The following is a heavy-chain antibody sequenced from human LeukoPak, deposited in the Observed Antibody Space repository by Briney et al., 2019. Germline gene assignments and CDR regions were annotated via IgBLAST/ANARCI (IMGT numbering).Heavy chain of an antibody. V-gene: IGHV3-30*02. Sequence: QTGGSLRLSCAASGFTFSSYGMHWVRQAPGKGLEWVAFIRYDGSNKYYADSVKGRFTISRDNSKNTLYLQMNSLRAEDTAVYYCAKVGAAAGRWFDYWGQGTLVTVSS. CDR2: IRYDGSNK. CDR1: GFTFSSYG. CDR3: AKVGAAAGRWFDY. J-gene: IGHJ4*02. D-gene: IGHD6-13*01.